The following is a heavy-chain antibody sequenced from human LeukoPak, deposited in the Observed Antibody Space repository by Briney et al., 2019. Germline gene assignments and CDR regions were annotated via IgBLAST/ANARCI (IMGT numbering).Heavy chain of an antibody. D-gene: IGHD3-22*01. CDR3: AREARYYYDSSGYAFDAFDI. V-gene: IGHV4-4*02. Sequence: SETLSLTCAVSGGSISSSNWWSWVRQPPGKGLEWIGEIYHSGSTNYNPSLKSRVTISVDKSKNQFSLKLSSVTAADTAVYYCAREARYYYDSSGYAFDAFDIWGQGTMVTVSS. CDR2: IYHSGST. CDR1: GGSISSSNW. J-gene: IGHJ3*02.